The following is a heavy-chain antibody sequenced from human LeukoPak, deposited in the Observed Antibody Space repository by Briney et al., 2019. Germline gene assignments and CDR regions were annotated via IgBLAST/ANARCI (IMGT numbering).Heavy chain of an antibody. CDR2: IKQDGSEK. J-gene: IGHJ4*02. CDR3: AKGGSMVRGVPGPFDY. D-gene: IGHD3-10*01. V-gene: IGHV3-7*03. CDR1: GFTFSSYW. Sequence: GGSLRLSCAASGFTFSSYWMSWVRQAPGKGLEWVANIKQDGSEKYYVDSVKGRFTISRDNSKNTLYLQMNSLRAEDTAVYYCAKGGSMVRGVPGPFDYWGQGTLVTVSS.